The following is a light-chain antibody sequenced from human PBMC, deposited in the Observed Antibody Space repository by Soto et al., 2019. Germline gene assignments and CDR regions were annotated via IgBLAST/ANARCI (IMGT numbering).Light chain of an antibody. CDR3: QYYTSTIRV. V-gene: IGLV6-57*01. CDR1: SGSIASNF. Sequence: NFMLTQPHSVSESPGKTVTISCTRSSGSIASNFVQWYQQRPGSSPSTVIYEDDQRPSGVPDRFSGSIDSSSNSASLTISGLKTEDEAYYYCQYYTSTIRVFGGGTQLTVL. CDR2: EDD. J-gene: IGLJ3*02.